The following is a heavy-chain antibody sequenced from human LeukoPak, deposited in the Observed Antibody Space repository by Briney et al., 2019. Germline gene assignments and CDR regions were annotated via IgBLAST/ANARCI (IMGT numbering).Heavy chain of an antibody. D-gene: IGHD3-10*01. V-gene: IGHV3-23*01. CDR3: ARDVLLWFGDSGSFDY. CDR1: GFTLSSYA. Sequence: PGGSLRLSCAASGFTLSSYAMSWVRQTPGKGLEWVSTISDNAYYADSVKGRFTISRDNSKNTLYLQMNSLRAEDTAVYYCARDVLLWFGDSGSFDYWGQGTLVTVSS. CDR2: ISDNA. J-gene: IGHJ4*02.